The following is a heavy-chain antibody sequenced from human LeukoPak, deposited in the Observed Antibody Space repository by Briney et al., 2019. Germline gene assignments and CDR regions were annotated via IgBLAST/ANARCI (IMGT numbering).Heavy chain of an antibody. D-gene: IGHD3-10*01. Sequence: GGSLRLSCAASGFTVSSNYMSWVRQAPGKGLEWVSVIYSGGSTYYAESVKGRFTISRDNSKNTLYLQMNSLRAEDTAVYYCARDADYYADHWGQGTLVTVSS. CDR1: GFTVSSNY. CDR2: IYSGGST. V-gene: IGHV3-66*01. J-gene: IGHJ1*01. CDR3: ARDADYYADH.